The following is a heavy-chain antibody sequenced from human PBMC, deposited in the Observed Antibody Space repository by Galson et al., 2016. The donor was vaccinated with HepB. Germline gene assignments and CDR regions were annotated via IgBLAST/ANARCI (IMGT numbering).Heavy chain of an antibody. Sequence: EPLSLTCAVSGVSISSSDWWSWVRQPPGQGLEWIGQIFHSGRVNYTPSLASRVTISIDTSNNRFSLRLTSVTAADTALYYCARQYWGGPSDYWGQGTLVIVSS. V-gene: IGHV4-4*02. CDR3: ARQYWGGPSDY. D-gene: IGHD2/OR15-2a*01. CDR1: GVSISSSDW. CDR2: IFHSGRV. J-gene: IGHJ4*02.